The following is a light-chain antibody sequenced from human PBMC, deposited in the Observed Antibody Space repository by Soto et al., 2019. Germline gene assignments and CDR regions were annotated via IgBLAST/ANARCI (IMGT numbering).Light chain of an antibody. J-gene: IGLJ2*01. CDR3: AAWDDSLNGPV. V-gene: IGLV1-44*01. CDR2: NNN. CDR1: SSNIGSNT. Sequence: QSVLTQSPSASGTPGQRVTISCSGSSSNIGSNTVNWYQQVPGMAPKLLIYNNNQRPSGVPDRFSGSKSGTSASLAISGLQSEDEADYYCAAWDDSLNGPVFGGGTKVTVL.